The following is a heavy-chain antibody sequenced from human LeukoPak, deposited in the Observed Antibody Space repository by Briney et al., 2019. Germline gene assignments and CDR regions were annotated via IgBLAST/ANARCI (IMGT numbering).Heavy chain of an antibody. Sequence: GASVKVSCKASGYTFTSYGISWVRQTPGQGLEWMGRISAHNGNTNYAQKLQGRVTMTTDTSTSTAYMELRSLRSDDTAVYYCARASGNNYYDSSGCDYWGQGTLVTVSS. D-gene: IGHD3-22*01. CDR3: ARASGNNYYDSSGCDY. CDR1: GYTFTSYG. V-gene: IGHV1-18*01. J-gene: IGHJ4*02. CDR2: ISAHNGNT.